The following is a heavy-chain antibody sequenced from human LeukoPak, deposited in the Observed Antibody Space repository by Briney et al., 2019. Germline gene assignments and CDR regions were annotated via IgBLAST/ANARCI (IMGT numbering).Heavy chain of an antibody. J-gene: IGHJ4*02. D-gene: IGHD2-15*01. CDR2: ISAYNGNT. V-gene: IGHV1-18*01. CDR1: GYTFTGYG. CDR3: ARDLDCGGTPGY. Sequence: ASVKVSCKASGYTFTGYGISWVRQAPGQGLEWMGWISAYNGNTNYAQKLQGRVTMTTDTSTSTAYMELRSLRSDDTAVYYCARDLDCGGTPGYWGQGTLVTVSS.